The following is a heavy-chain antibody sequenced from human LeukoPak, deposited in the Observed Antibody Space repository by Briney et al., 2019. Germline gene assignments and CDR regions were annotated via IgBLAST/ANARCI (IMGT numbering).Heavy chain of an antibody. CDR3: AKDLREWYYDPNGNYFSYGMDV. J-gene: IGHJ6*02. D-gene: IGHD3-22*01. CDR2: IGASGSTI. Sequence: GGSLRLSCAASGFTFKLYWMHWVRQAPGRGPEWVAYIGASGSTIYYRDSVNGRFTISRDNAKNSLHLQMNSLRAEDTAVYYCAKDLREWYYDPNGNYFSYGMDVWGQGTTVVVSS. CDR1: GFTFKLYW. V-gene: IGHV3-11*01.